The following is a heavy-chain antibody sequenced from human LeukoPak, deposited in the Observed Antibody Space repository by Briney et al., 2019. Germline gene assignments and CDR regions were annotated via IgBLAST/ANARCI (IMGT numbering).Heavy chain of an antibody. D-gene: IGHD4-17*01. CDR3: AREYYGDYKS. CDR1: GFSFSSYW. V-gene: IGHV3-7*01. Sequence: GGSLRLSCAASGFSFSSYWMTWVRQAPGKGPAWVATIKRDGGEKYYVDAVKGRFTISRDNSKNTLYLQMNSLRAEDTAVYYCAREYYGDYKSWGQGTLVTVSS. CDR2: IKRDGGEK. J-gene: IGHJ4*02.